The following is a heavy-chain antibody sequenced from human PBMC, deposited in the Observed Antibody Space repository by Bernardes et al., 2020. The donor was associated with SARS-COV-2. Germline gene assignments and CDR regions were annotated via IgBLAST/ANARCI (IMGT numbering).Heavy chain of an antibody. D-gene: IGHD3-10*01. CDR3: AREGGTSGRGMDV. J-gene: IGHJ6*02. CDR1: GGSISSSSYY. V-gene: IGHV4-39*07. CDR2: IYYSGTT. Sequence: SETLSLTCTVSGGSISSSSYYWGWLRQPPGEGLEWIGTIYYSGTTYYNPSLRSRITMSVDTPQNQISLELSSVTAADTAVYYCAREGGTSGRGMDVWGQGTTVTVSS.